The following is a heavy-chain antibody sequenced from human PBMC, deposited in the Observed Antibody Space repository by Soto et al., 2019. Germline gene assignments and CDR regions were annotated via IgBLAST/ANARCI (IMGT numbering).Heavy chain of an antibody. CDR1: GFSLSTSGMC. CDR2: IDWDDDK. V-gene: IGHV2-70*01. J-gene: IGHJ4*02. D-gene: IGHD3-22*01. Sequence: ESGPTLVNPTQTLTLTCTFSGFSLSTSGMCVSWIRQPPGKALEWLALIDWDDDKYYSTSLKTRLTISKDTSKNQVVLTMTNMDPVDTATYYCARINAYDSSGYYGHFDYWGQGTLVTVSS. CDR3: ARINAYDSSGYYGHFDY.